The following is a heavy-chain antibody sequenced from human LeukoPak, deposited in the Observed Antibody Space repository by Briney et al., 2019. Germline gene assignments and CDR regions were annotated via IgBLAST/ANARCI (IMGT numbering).Heavy chain of an antibody. J-gene: IGHJ3*02. CDR3: ARGGYCSSSSCPRDAFDI. CDR2: IYSGGST. V-gene: IGHV3-66*01. D-gene: IGHD2-2*01. CDR1: GFTFSSYG. Sequence: GGSLRLSCVASGFTFSSYGMHWVRQAPGKGLEWVSVIYSGGSTNYADSVKGRFTISRDNSKNTLCLQMSSLRAEDTAVYYCARGGYCSSSSCPRDAFDIWGQGTMVTVSS.